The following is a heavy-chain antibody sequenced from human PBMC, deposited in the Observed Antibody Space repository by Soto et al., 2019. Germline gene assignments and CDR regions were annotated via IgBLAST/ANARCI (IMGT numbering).Heavy chain of an antibody. V-gene: IGHV1-46*01. CDR3: ARELVGAPRDYYFDY. D-gene: IGHD1-26*01. J-gene: IGHJ4*02. Sequence: ASVKVSCKASGYTFTSYCMHWVRQAPGQGLEWMGIINLSSGSTSYAQKFKGRVTMTGDTSTSTVYMDLSSLRSEDTAVYYCARELVGAPRDYYFDYWGQGTLVTVSS. CDR1: GYTFTSYC. CDR2: INLSSGST.